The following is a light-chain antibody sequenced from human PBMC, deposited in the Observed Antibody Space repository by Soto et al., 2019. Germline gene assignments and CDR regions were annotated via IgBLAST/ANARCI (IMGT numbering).Light chain of an antibody. CDR1: SSDVGTYKY. CDR2: EVS. Sequence: QSVLTQPASVSGSPGQSITISCTGTSSDVGTYKYVSWYQQLPGKAPKLMIYEVSNRPSGVSNRFSGSKSGNTASLTISELQAEDEADYYCSSYTSSSTPVFGGGTKVTVL. V-gene: IGLV2-14*01. CDR3: SSYTSSSTPV. J-gene: IGLJ2*01.